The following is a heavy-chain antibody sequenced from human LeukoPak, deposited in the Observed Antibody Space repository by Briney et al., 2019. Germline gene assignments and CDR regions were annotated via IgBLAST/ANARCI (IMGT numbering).Heavy chain of an antibody. CDR3: ARTTLYDFWSGFFSRFDP. Sequence: SETLSLTCTVSGGSISSYYWSWIRRPPGKGLEWIGYIYYSGSTNYNPSLKSRVTISVDTSKNQFSLKLSSVTAADTAVYYCARTTLYDFWSGFFSRFDPWGQGTLVTVSS. CDR1: GGSISSYY. V-gene: IGHV4-59*01. CDR2: IYYSGST. J-gene: IGHJ5*02. D-gene: IGHD3-3*01.